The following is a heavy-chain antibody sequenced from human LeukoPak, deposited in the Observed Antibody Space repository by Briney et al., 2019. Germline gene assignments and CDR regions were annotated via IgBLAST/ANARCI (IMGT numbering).Heavy chain of an antibody. D-gene: IGHD6-13*01. CDR2: ISWNSGSI. Sequence: AGGSLRLSCAPSGFTFDDYAMHWVRQAPGKGLEWVSCISWNSGSIGYADSVKGRFTISRDNAKNSLYLQMNSLRAEDTAVYYCARDSYSSSWYNMPSLIYWGQGTLVTVSS. CDR1: GFTFDDYA. J-gene: IGHJ4*02. CDR3: ARDSYSSSWYNMPSLIY. V-gene: IGHV3-9*01.